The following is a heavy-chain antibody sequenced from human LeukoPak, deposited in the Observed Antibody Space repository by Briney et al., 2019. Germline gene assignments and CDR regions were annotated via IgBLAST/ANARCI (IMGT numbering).Heavy chain of an antibody. CDR2: INHSGST. CDR1: GGSFSGYY. Sequence: PSETLSLTCAVYGGSFSGYYRSWIRQPPGKGLEWIGEINHSGSTNYNPSLKSRVTISVDTSKDQFSLKLSSVTAADTAVYYCAREYFRWGQGTLVTVSS. D-gene: IGHD3-9*01. CDR3: AREYFR. J-gene: IGHJ4*02. V-gene: IGHV4-34*01.